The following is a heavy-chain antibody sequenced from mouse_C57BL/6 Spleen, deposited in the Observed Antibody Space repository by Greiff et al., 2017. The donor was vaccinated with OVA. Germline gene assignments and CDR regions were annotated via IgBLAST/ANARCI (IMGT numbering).Heavy chain of an antibody. Sequence: VQLQQSGPELVKPGASVKISCKASGYTFTDYYMNWVKQSHGKSLEWIGDINPNNGGTSYNQKFKGKATLTVDKSSSTAYMELRSLTSEDSAVYYCATNWDVGYWGQGTTLTVSS. CDR2: INPNNGGT. CDR1: GYTFTDYY. D-gene: IGHD4-1*01. J-gene: IGHJ2*01. CDR3: ATNWDVGY. V-gene: IGHV1-26*01.